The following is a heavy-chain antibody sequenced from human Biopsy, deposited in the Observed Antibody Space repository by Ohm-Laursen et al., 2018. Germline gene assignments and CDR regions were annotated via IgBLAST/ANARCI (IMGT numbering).Heavy chain of an antibody. CDR3: ARDVKRYCSGTSCYSGYFGMDV. V-gene: IGHV4-59*11. D-gene: IGHD2-2*01. J-gene: IGHJ6*02. CDR2: VYYSGTT. CDR1: GGSFTGHY. Sequence: GTLSLTCAVSGGSFTGHYWSWTRQPPGKGLEWIGDVYYSGTTNYNPSLKSRLTISVDTSKNQFSLNLNSVTAADTAVYFCARDVKRYCSGTSCYSGYFGMDVWGQGTTVTVS.